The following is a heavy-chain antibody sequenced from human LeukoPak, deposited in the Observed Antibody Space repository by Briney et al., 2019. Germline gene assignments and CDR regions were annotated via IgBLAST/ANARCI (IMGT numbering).Heavy chain of an antibody. Sequence: SETLSLTCAVYGGSFSGYYWSWIRQPPGKGLEWIGEINHSGSTNYNPSLKSRVTISVDTSKNQFSLKLSSVTAADTAVYYCAGVRALRPQAYYYYYMDVWGKGTTVTVSS. J-gene: IGHJ6*03. CDR2: INHSGST. CDR1: GGSFSGYY. V-gene: IGHV4-34*01. CDR3: AGVRALRPQAYYYYYMDV. D-gene: IGHD4/OR15-4a*01.